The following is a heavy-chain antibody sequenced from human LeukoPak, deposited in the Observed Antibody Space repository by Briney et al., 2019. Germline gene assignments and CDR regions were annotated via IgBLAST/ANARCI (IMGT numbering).Heavy chain of an antibody. D-gene: IGHD2-15*01. V-gene: IGHV3-53*01. CDR3: ARERRYCSGDNCYSGLDY. CDR2: IRSGGTT. CDR1: GFTVSSNY. Sequence: GGSLRLSCAVSGFTVSSNYMSWVRQAPGKGLEWASLIRSGGTTDYADSVKDRFTISRDYSKNTVNLQINSLRAEDTAVYYCARERRYCSGDNCYSGLDYWGQGTLVTVSS. J-gene: IGHJ4*02.